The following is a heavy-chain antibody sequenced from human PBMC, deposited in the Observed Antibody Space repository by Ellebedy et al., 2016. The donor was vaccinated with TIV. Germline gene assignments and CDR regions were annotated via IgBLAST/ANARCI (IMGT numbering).Heavy chain of an antibody. Sequence: GGSLRLXCAASGFTFSSYGMHWVRQAPGKGLEWVAVISYDGSNKYYADSVKGRFTISRDNSKNTLYLQMNSLRAEDTAVYYCAKEYCGGDCYPAEYFQHWGQGTLVTVSS. CDR2: ISYDGSNK. CDR3: AKEYCGGDCYPAEYFQH. V-gene: IGHV3-30*18. D-gene: IGHD2-21*02. J-gene: IGHJ1*01. CDR1: GFTFSSYG.